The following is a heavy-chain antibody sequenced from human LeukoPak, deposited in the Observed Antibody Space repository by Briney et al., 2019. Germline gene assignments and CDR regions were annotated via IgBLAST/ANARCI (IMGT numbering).Heavy chain of an antibody. J-gene: IGHJ4*02. D-gene: IGHD1-14*01. Sequence: GGSLRLSCVASGFTFSSYAMNWVRQAPGKGLEWVSSINGSGDRTYYADSVKGRFTISRDNSKNTLYLQMNSLRAEDTAVYYCAKPARTDYVDYWGQGTLVTVSS. CDR3: AKPARTDYVDY. CDR2: INGSGDRT. CDR1: GFTFSSYA. V-gene: IGHV3-23*01.